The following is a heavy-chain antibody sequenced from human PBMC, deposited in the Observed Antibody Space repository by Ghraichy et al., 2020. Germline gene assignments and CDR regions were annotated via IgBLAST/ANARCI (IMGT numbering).Heavy chain of an antibody. CDR3: AKDSPDSSGYYLPDYYYGMDV. V-gene: IGHV3-23*01. Sequence: GESLNISCAASGFTFSSYAMSWVRQAPGKGLEWVSAISGSGGSTYYADSVKGRFTISRDNSKNTLYLQMNSLRAEDTAVYYCAKDSPDSSGYYLPDYYYGMDVWGQGTTVTVSS. J-gene: IGHJ6*01. CDR2: ISGSGGST. D-gene: IGHD3-22*01. CDR1: GFTFSSYA.